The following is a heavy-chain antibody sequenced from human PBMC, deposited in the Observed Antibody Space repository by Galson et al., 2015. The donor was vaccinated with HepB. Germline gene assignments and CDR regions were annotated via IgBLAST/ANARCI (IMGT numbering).Heavy chain of an antibody. CDR3: ARGGYSSSPGIWFDP. Sequence: SLRLSCAASGFTFSSYSMNWVRQAPGKGLEWVSYISSSSSTIYYADSVKGRFTISRDNAKNSLYLQMNSLRDEDTAVYYCARGGYSSSPGIWFDPWGQGTLVTVSS. J-gene: IGHJ5*02. CDR1: GFTFSSYS. CDR2: ISSSSSTI. V-gene: IGHV3-48*02. D-gene: IGHD6-13*01.